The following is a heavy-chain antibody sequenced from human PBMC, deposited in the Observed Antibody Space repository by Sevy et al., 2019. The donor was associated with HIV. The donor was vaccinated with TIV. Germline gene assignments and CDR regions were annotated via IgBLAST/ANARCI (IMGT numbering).Heavy chain of an antibody. V-gene: IGHV3-7*01. Sequence: GGSLRLSCAASGFTFSSYWMSWVRQAPGKGLEWVANIKQDGSDKYYVDSVKGRFTISRDNAKNSLSLQMNSLRAEDTAVYYCARDTGGIGMDVWGQGTTVTVSS. J-gene: IGHJ6*02. CDR1: GFTFSSYW. CDR3: ARDTGGIGMDV. CDR2: IKQDGSDK. D-gene: IGHD6-13*01.